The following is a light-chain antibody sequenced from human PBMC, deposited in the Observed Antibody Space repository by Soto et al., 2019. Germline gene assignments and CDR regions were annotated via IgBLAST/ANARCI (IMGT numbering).Light chain of an antibody. CDR3: QQYNNRPPET. Sequence: EIVMTQSPATLSVSPGERATLSSRASQSVSSNLAWYQQKPGQAPRLLIYGASTRATGIPTRFSGSGSGTEFTLTISSLQSEDFAVYYCQQYNNRPPETFGQGTKVEIK. CDR2: GAS. CDR1: QSVSSN. J-gene: IGKJ1*01. V-gene: IGKV3-15*01.